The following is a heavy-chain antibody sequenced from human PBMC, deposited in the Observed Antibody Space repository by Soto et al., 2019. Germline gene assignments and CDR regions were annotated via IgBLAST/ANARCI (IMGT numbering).Heavy chain of an antibody. V-gene: IGHV3-23*01. Sequence: GGSLRLSCAASGFTFSSYAMSWVRQAPGKGLEWVSAISGSGGSTYYADSVKGRFTTSRDNSKNTLYLQMNSLRAEDTAVYYCAKDQERYYATSGAGHFYYWVQGT. D-gene: IGHD3-22*01. J-gene: IGHJ4*02. CDR2: ISGSGGST. CDR1: GFTFSSYA. CDR3: AKDQERYYATSGAGHFYY.